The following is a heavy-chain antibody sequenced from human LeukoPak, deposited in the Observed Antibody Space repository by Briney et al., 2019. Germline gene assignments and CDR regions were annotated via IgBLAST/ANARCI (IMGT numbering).Heavy chain of an antibody. CDR3: ARALDV. J-gene: IGHJ6*04. V-gene: IGHV3-30*04. CDR2: ISYDGSYT. Sequence: GGSLRLSCVDSGLSFNTYAMHWVRQAPGKGLEWVAAISYDGSYTYYRDSVRGRFTISRDNSKNTMYLQMNSLRAEDTAMYYCARALDVWGKGTTVAVSS. CDR1: GLSFNTYA.